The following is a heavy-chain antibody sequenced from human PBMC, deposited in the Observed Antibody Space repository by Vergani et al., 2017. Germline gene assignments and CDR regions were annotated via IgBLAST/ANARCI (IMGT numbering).Heavy chain of an antibody. J-gene: IGHJ4*02. D-gene: IGHD3-22*01. V-gene: IGHV3-23*01. CDR2: ISGSGGFT. Sequence: EVQLLESGGNLVQPGGSLRLSCAASGFTFTNSAMTWVRQAPGEGLEWVSGISGSGGFTYYADSVKGRLTISRDNSKNTMFLQMNNLRAEDMAVYYCAKDNVPVYYDSSGYCDYWGQGTLVTVSS. CDR3: AKDNVPVYYDSSGYCDY. CDR1: GFTFTNSA.